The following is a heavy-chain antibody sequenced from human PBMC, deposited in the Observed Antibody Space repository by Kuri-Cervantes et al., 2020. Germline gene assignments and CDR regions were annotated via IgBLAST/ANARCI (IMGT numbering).Heavy chain of an antibody. V-gene: IGHV3-66*01. CDR2: IYSGGST. Sequence: GESLKISCAASGFTVSSNYMSWVRQAPGKGLEWVSVIYSGGSTYYADSVKGRFTISRDNSKNTLYLQMNSLRAEDTAVYYCARGVWFGDLLESGWFDPWGQGTLVTVSS. CDR3: ARGVWFGDLLESGWFDP. D-gene: IGHD3-10*01. CDR1: GFTVSSNY. J-gene: IGHJ5*02.